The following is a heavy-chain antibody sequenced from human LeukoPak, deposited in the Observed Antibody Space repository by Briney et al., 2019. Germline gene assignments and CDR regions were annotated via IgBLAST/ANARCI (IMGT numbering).Heavy chain of an antibody. J-gene: IGHJ4*02. CDR1: GFTFSSYG. CDR2: IWYGGSNK. Sequence: GRSLRLSCAASGFTFSSYGMHWVRQAPGKGLEWVAVIWYGGSNKYYADSVKGRFTISRDNSKNTLYLQMNSLRAEDTAVYYCAKESMYSSSWYPIFDYWGQGILVTVSS. V-gene: IGHV3-33*06. CDR3: AKESMYSSSWYPIFDY. D-gene: IGHD6-13*01.